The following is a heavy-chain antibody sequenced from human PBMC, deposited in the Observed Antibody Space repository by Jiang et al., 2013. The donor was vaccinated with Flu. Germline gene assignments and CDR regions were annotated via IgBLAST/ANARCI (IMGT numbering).Heavy chain of an antibody. D-gene: IGHD4-11*01. J-gene: IGHJ6*02. Sequence: VQLVESGGGVVQPGRSLRLSCAASGFTFSSYAMHWVRQAPGKGLEWVAVISYDGSNKYYADSVKGRFTISRDNSKNTLYLQMNSLRAEDTAVYYCARDYLWKWQSVFNDYRGGMDVWGQGTTVTVSS. CDR2: ISYDGSNK. CDR1: GFTFSSYA. CDR3: ARDYLWKWQSVFNDYRGGMDV. V-gene: IGHV3-30*04.